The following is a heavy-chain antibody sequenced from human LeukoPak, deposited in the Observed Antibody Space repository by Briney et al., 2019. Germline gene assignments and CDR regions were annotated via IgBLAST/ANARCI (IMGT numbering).Heavy chain of an antibody. CDR1: GGSIDNSH. CDR3: ARDSPTSPPAYYGMDV. V-gene: IGHV4-59*12. D-gene: IGHD2-2*01. Sequence: SETLSLTCTVSGGSIDNSHRTWIRQPPGKALEWIGCIYNRGTTIYNPSLRSRLTISVDTSKNQLSLRLSSVTAADTAAYFCARDSPTSPPAYYGMDVWGRGTTVTVSS. CDR2: IYNRGTT. J-gene: IGHJ6*02.